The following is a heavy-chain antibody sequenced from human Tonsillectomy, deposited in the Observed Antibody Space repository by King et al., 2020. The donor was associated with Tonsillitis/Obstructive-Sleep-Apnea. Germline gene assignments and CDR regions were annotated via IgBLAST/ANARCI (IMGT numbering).Heavy chain of an antibody. J-gene: IGHJ6*03. CDR2: ISSSGGII. CDR3: ARDARYYYYMDV. CDR1: GFTFSDYY. V-gene: IGHV3-11*01. Sequence: VQLVESGGGLVKPGGSLRLSCAASGFTFSDYYMSWIRQAPGKGLEWVSYISSSGGIIYYADSVKGRFTISRDHAKNSLYLQMNSLRAEDTAVYYCARDARYYYYMDVLGKGTTVTVSS.